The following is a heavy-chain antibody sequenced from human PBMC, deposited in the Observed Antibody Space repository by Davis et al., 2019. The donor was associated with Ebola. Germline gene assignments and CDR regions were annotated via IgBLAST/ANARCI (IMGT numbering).Heavy chain of an antibody. J-gene: IGHJ4*02. CDR2: ISATGVDK. CDR3: AEGGTNNFLGAN. D-gene: IGHD4/OR15-4a*01. CDR1: GFTVSSNYA. V-gene: IGHV3-23*01. Sequence: GESLKISCAASGFTVSSNYAMSWVRQAPGGGLEWVAGISATGVDKKYADSVRGRFSISRDDSKNTLYLQMDSLRAEDTAVFYCAEGGTNNFLGANWGQGTLVTVSS.